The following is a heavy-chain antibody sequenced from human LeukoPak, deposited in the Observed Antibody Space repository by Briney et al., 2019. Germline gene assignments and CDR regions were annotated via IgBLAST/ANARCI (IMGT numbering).Heavy chain of an antibody. CDR2: ISRNGDTT. CDR3: VKALTDDAFDI. V-gene: IGHV3-64D*06. Sequence: GGSLRLSCSASGFTFSTFPMHWVRQAPGKGLEYSSAISRNGDTTYYADSVKGRFTISRDNSKNTLYLQMSSLRPEDTAVYYCVKALTDDAFDIWGQGTMVTVSS. J-gene: IGHJ3*02. CDR1: GFTFSTFP.